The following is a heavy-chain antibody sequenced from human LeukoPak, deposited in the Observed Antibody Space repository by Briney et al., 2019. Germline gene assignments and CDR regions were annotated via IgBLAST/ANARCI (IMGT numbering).Heavy chain of an antibody. D-gene: IGHD3-10*01. Sequence: PSETLSLTCTVSGGSISSYYWSWIRQPPGKGLEWIGYVYYSGGTNYNPSLRGRVTISVDTSKNQFSLRLSSVTAADTAVYFCARDLSTMVRGYFDYWGQGTLVTVSS. CDR2: VYYSGGT. CDR3: ARDLSTMVRGYFDY. J-gene: IGHJ4*02. CDR1: GGSISSYY. V-gene: IGHV4-59*01.